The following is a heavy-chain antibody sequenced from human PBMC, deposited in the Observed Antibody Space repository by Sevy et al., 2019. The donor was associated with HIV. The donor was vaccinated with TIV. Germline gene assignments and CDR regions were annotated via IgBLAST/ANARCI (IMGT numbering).Heavy chain of an antibody. CDR1: GGTFSSYG. V-gene: IGHV1-69*13. CDR3: ARGGGNGWYYFDY. Sequence: SVKVSCKASGGTFSSYGISWVRQAPGQGLEWMGGIIPILGTENYAQKFQGRVTITADESTKTAYMELSSLRSEDTAVYYCARGGGNGWYYFDYWGQETLVTVSS. CDR2: IIPILGTE. J-gene: IGHJ4*02. D-gene: IGHD6-19*01.